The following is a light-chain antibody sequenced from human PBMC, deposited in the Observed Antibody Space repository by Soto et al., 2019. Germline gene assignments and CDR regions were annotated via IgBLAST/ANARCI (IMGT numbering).Light chain of an antibody. CDR3: QQYNNWPPWT. Sequence: EIVMTQSPATLSVSPGERATLSCRASQSVSNNLAWYQQKPGQAPRLLIYGASTRATGIPARFSGSGSGTEFTLTISSLQSEDFAVYYCQQYNNWPPWTFGQGAKVEIK. V-gene: IGKV3-15*01. CDR2: GAS. J-gene: IGKJ1*01. CDR1: QSVSNN.